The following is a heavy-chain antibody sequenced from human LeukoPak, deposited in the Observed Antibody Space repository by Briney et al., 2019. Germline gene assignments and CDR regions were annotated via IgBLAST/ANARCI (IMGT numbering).Heavy chain of an antibody. CDR1: GGSISSSSYY. Sequence: KSSETLSLTCTVSGGSISSSSYYWGWIRQPPGKGLEWIGSIYYRGSAYYNPSLKSRVSISVDTSKNQFSLKLSSVTAADTAVYYCARHEKSSGWYYDYWGQGTLVTVSS. D-gene: IGHD6-19*01. CDR3: ARHEKSSGWYYDY. V-gene: IGHV4-39*01. J-gene: IGHJ4*02. CDR2: IYYRGSA.